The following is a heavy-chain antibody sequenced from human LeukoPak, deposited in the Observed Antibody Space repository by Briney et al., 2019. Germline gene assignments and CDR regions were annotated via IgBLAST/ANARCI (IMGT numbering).Heavy chain of an antibody. D-gene: IGHD5-12*01. CDR3: ARHSSGYDRWRNHYYYGMDV. J-gene: IGHJ6*02. V-gene: IGHV4-59*08. CDR1: GGSISSYY. Sequence: PSETLSLTCTVSGGSISSYYWSWIRQPPGKGLEWIGYIYYSGSTNYNPSLKSRVTISVDTSKNQFSLKLSSVTAADTAVYYCARHSSGYDRWRNHYYYGMDVWGQGTTVTVSS. CDR2: IYYSGST.